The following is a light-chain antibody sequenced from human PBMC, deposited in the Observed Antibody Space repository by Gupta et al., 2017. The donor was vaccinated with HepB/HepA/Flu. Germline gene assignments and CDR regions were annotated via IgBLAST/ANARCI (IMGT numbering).Light chain of an antibody. CDR1: TSNIGRNT. J-gene: IGLJ2*01. CDR2: SNN. V-gene: IGLV1-44*01. Sequence: QSVLTQPPSASGTPGQRVAISCSGSTSNIGRNTVNWYQQFPATAPKLLIYSNNQRPSGVPDRFSASKSGTYASPPTSGLQSEEESDDYCAASDASLNGLVFGGGTKLTVL. CDR3: AASDASLNGLV.